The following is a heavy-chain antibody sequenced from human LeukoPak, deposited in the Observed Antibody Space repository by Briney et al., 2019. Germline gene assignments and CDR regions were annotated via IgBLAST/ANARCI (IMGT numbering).Heavy chain of an antibody. D-gene: IGHD3-9*01. V-gene: IGHV3-48*04. CDR1: GFTFSNAW. CDR3: ARDISSPAERWFDP. J-gene: IGHJ5*02. Sequence: GGSLRLSCAASGFTFSNAWMSWVRQAPGKGLEWVSYISSYLTTVYHADSVRGRFTISRDNAKNELYLQMNGLRVEDTAVYYCARDISSPAERWFDPWGQGTLVTVSS. CDR2: ISSYLTTV.